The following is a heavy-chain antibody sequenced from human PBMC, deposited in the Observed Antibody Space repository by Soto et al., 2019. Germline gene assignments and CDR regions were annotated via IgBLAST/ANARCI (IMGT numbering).Heavy chain of an antibody. V-gene: IGHV4-30-4*01. J-gene: IGHJ6*02. CDR1: GGSISSGDYY. CDR2: IYYSGST. CDR3: ARVVTRNYYYGMDV. D-gene: IGHD4-4*01. Sequence: PSETLSLTCTVSGGSISSGDYYWSWIRQPPGKGLEWIGYIYYSGSTYYNPSLKSRVTISVDTSKNQFSLKLSSVTAADTAVYYCARVVTRNYYYGMDVWGQGTTVTVSS.